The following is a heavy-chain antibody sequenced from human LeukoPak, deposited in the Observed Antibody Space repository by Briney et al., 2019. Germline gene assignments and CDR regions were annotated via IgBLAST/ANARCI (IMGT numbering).Heavy chain of an antibody. D-gene: IGHD6-19*01. Sequence: NPSETLSLTCTVSGGSVSSSSYYWGWIRQPPGQGLEWIGSFYYSGSTYYNPSLKSRVTISVDTSKNQFSLKLNSVTASDTAVYYCAKDRVAVAGTYRYYYGMDVWGQGTTVTVSS. J-gene: IGHJ6*02. CDR2: FYYSGST. CDR3: AKDRVAVAGTYRYYYGMDV. CDR1: GGSVSSSSYY. V-gene: IGHV4-39*02.